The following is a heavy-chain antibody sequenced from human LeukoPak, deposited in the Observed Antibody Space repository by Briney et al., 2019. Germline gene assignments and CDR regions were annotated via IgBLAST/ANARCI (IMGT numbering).Heavy chain of an antibody. V-gene: IGHV3-53*01. J-gene: IGHJ6*03. CDR3: ARLQGYSLGYQYFYYMDV. CDR2: VYSGITT. D-gene: IGHD5-18*01. CDR1: GFIVGDTH. Sequence: GGSLRLSCAGSGFIVGDTHMTWVRQAPGKWLEWVSLVYSGITTHYADSVKGRLSISRDHSNNILYLQMNTLRAEDTAVYYCARLQGYSLGYQYFYYMDVWGTGTTVTVSS.